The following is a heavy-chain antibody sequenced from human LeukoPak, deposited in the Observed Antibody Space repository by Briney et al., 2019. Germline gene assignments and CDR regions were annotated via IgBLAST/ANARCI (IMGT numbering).Heavy chain of an antibody. Sequence: GGSLRLSCAASGFTVSSNYMSWVRQAPGKGLEWVSAISGSGGSTYYADSVKGRFTISRDNSKNTLYLQMNSLRAEDTAVYYCAKMGYGIDYWGQGTLVTVSS. V-gene: IGHV3-23*01. J-gene: IGHJ4*02. CDR3: AKMGYGIDY. CDR2: ISGSGGST. D-gene: IGHD1-1*01. CDR1: GFTVSSNY.